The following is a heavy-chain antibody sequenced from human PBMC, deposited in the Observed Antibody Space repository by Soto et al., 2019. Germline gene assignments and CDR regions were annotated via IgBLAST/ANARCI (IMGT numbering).Heavy chain of an antibody. J-gene: IGHJ5*02. CDR3: ARVQASINGIDP. Sequence: SETLSLTCTVSGGSISTGDYYWSWIRQPPGKGLEWIAFIFYTGSTYYNPSLKSRVTMSIDTSNNQFSLKLSSVTAADTAVYYCARVQASINGIDPWGQGTLVT. CDR1: GGSISTGDYY. V-gene: IGHV4-30-4*01. D-gene: IGHD2-21*01. CDR2: IFYTGST.